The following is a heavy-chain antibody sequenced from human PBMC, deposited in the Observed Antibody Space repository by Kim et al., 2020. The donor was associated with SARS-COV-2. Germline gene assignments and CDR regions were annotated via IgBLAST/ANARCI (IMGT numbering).Heavy chain of an antibody. CDR2: ISSTSDYI. V-gene: IGHV3-21*01. J-gene: IGHJ1*01. CDR1: GFTFSSYR. Sequence: GGSLRLSCAASGFTFSSYRLNWVRQAPGKGLEWVSSISSTSDYIDYSESVKGRFTISRDNAKKSLSLSMNGLRPEDTAVYYCTRAPDAGSSFYWGRGALVTVSS. CDR3: TRAPDAGSSFY. D-gene: IGHD6-13*01.